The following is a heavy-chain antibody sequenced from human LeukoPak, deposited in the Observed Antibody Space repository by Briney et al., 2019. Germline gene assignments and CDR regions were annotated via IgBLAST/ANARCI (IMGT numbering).Heavy chain of an antibody. Sequence: PGGSLRLSCAASGFTFSSYSMNWVRQAPGKGLGWVSYISSSSSTIYYADSVKGRFTISRDNAKNSLYLQMNSLRAEDTAVYYCARGIDYGGSFADYWGQGTLVTVSS. CDR1: GFTFSSYS. CDR3: ARGIDYGGSFADY. D-gene: IGHD4-23*01. V-gene: IGHV3-48*01. CDR2: ISSSSSTI. J-gene: IGHJ4*02.